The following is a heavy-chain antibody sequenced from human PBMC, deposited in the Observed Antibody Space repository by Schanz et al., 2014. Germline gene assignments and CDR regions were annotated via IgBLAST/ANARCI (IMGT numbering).Heavy chain of an antibody. CDR1: GYTLSAYS. J-gene: IGHJ3*02. V-gene: IGHV1-46*01. D-gene: IGHD5-18*01. CDR2: VNPSVRGT. Sequence: QVQLVQSGTQVKKPGASVKVSCKASGYTLSAYSLHWVRQAPGQGLEWMGIVNPSVRGTHFARECQGRVTVTSDTSTSTVYMELSSLRSDDTALYYCTRGGYSYALSAFDIWGQGTMVTVSS. CDR3: TRGGYSYALSAFDI.